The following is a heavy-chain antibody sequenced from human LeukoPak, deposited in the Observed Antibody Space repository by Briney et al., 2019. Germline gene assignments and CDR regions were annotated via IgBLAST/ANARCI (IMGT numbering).Heavy chain of an antibody. D-gene: IGHD5-12*01. CDR1: GFTFSHYW. CDR3: ARDSGRFYIDY. Sequence: GSLRLSCAASGFTFSHYWMTWVRQAPGKGLEWVANIKQDGSEKYYVGSLKGRFTISRDNAKNSLYLQINSLRADDTAIYYCARDSGRFYIDYWGQGTLVTVSS. CDR2: IKQDGSEK. J-gene: IGHJ4*02. V-gene: IGHV3-7*03.